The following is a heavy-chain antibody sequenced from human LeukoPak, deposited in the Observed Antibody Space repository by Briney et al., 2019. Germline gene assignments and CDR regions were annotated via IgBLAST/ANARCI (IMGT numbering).Heavy chain of an antibody. J-gene: IGHJ4*02. D-gene: IGHD5-12*01. V-gene: IGHV3-23*01. CDR2: ISGAGSAT. CDR1: GFTFSRYA. Sequence: GGSLRLSCAASGFTFSRYAMNWVRQTPGRGLEWLSAISGAGSATYYADSVRGRSTVSRDNSKDTLFLQMNSLRAEDTALYYCAKEGYTGYDAFDYWGQGALVTVSS. CDR3: AKEGYTGYDAFDY.